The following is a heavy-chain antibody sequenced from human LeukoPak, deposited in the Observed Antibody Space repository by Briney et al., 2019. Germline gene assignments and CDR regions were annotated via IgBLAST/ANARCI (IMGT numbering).Heavy chain of an antibody. D-gene: IGHD3-9*01. J-gene: IGHJ5*02. V-gene: IGHV4-61*01. CDR2: IYYSGST. CDR1: GGSISSGSYY. Sequence: SETLSLTCTVSGGSISSGSYYWSWIRQPPGKGLEWIGYIYYSGSTNYNPSLKSRVTISVHTSKNQFSLKLSSVTAADTAVYYCARLTGYSSESWFDPWGQGTLVTVSS. CDR3: ARLTGYSSESWFDP.